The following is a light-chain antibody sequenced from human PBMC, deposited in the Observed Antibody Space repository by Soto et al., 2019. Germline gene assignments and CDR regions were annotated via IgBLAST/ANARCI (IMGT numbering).Light chain of an antibody. J-gene: IGLJ1*01. Sequence: QSALTQPHSASGSNGKSVTISCSGTSSDVGGYNYVSWYQQLPGKGHKLMIYEVSKRPSAVPDRFSGFKSGNTASRTVSGLQADDEADYYCNSYAVTNNFVFGTVTKLTVL. V-gene: IGLV2-8*01. CDR3: NSYAVTNNFV. CDR1: SSDVGGYNY. CDR2: EVS.